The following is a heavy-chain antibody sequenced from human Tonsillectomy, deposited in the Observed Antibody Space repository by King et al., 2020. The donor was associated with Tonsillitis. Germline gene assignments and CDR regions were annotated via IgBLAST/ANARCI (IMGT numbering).Heavy chain of an antibody. V-gene: IGHV3-30*04. CDR3: ARDGGDDYGAGLDYFDY. D-gene: IGHD4-17*01. CDR2: ISYDGSNK. Sequence: VQLVESGGGVVRPGRSLRLSCAASGFTFSNYAFHWVRQAPGKGLEWVAVISYDGSNKYHADSVKGRFTISRDNSKNTLYLQMNSLRAEDTAVYYCARDGGDDYGAGLDYFDYWGQGTLVTVSS. J-gene: IGHJ4*02. CDR1: GFTFSNYA.